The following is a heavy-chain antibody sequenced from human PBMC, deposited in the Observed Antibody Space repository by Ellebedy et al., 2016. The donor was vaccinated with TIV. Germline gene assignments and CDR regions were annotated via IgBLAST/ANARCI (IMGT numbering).Heavy chain of an antibody. V-gene: IGHV4-4*02. CDR1: GDSISSDHW. D-gene: IGHD3-3*01. J-gene: IGHJ4*02. CDR2: IHHNGNI. Sequence: GSLRLXCTISGDSISSDHWWSWVRQAPGQGLEWIGEIHHNGNIHYNPSLKGRVTMSLDKSKNEISLKMTYVTAADTAVFYCVGNGFYSLEYWGRGTLVTVSS. CDR3: VGNGFYSLEY.